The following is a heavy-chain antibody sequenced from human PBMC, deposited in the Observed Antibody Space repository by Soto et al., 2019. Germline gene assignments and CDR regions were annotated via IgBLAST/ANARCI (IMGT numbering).Heavy chain of an antibody. J-gene: IGHJ4*02. D-gene: IGHD3-9*01. V-gene: IGHV3-23*01. CDR1: GFTFSSYA. CDR2: ISGSGGST. Sequence: PRGSLRLSCAASGFTFSSYAMSWVRQAPGKGLEWVSAISGSGGSTYYADSVKGRFTISRDNSKNTLYLQMNSLRAEDTAVYYFAKVSRYYDILTGYRYYFDYWGQGTLVTVSS. CDR3: AKVSRYYDILTGYRYYFDY.